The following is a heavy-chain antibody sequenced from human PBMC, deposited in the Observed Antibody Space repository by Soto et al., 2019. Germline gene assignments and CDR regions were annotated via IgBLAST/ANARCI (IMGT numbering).Heavy chain of an antibody. CDR1: GGSISSYY. CDR3: ARRTNYDFWSGYYTFDP. D-gene: IGHD3-3*01. Sequence: PSETLSLTCTVSGGSISSYYWSWIRQPPGKGLEWIGYIYYSGSTNYNPSLKSRVTISVDTSKNQFSLKLSSVTAADTAVYYCARRTNYDFWSGYYTFDPWGQGTLVTVSS. CDR2: IYYSGST. V-gene: IGHV4-59*01. J-gene: IGHJ5*02.